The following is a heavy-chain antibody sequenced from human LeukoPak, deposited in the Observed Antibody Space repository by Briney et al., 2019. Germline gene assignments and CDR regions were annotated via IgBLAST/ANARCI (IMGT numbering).Heavy chain of an antibody. CDR2: INHSGST. Sequence: SETLSLTCAVYGGSFSGYDWSWIRQPPGKGLEWIGEINHSGSTNYNPVLKSRVTISVDTSKNKFSLKLSSVTAAEKAVYYCARAPPVTTDNYYYGMDVWGQGTTVTVSS. D-gene: IGHD4-11*01. V-gene: IGHV4-34*01. CDR3: ARAPPVTTDNYYYGMDV. CDR1: GGSFSGYD. J-gene: IGHJ6*02.